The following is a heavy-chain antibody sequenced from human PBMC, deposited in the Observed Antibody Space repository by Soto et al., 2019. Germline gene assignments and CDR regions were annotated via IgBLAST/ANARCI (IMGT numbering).Heavy chain of an antibody. D-gene: IGHD3-10*01. Sequence: QVQLQESGPGLVKPSETLSLSCTVSGGSISSYYWSWFRQSPGKRMEWIGYVHHSWGSSYNPSLQSRVHITRHTPKSKFPVKVPSVPARDRAVYYCARQGFGPLHGLVDVWGQGTTVTVSS. CDR1: GGSISSYY. CDR2: VHHSWGS. CDR3: ARQGFGPLHGLVDV. V-gene: IGHV4-59*08. J-gene: IGHJ6*02.